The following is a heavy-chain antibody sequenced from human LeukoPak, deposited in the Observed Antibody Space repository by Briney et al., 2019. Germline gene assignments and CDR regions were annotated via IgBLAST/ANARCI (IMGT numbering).Heavy chain of an antibody. Sequence: SETLSLTCTVSGGSISSNYWNWIRQPPGKGLEWIGYIYYSGSTNYNPSLKSRVTISVDTSKNQFSLRLSSVTAADTAVYYCASGSAVAAAGDYWGREPWSPSPQ. J-gene: IGHJ4*02. V-gene: IGHV4-59*01. D-gene: IGHD6-13*01. CDR2: IYYSGST. CDR3: ASGSAVAAAGDY. CDR1: GGSISSNY.